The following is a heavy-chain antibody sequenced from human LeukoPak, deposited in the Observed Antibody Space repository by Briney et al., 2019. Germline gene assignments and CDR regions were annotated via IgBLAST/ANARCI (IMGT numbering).Heavy chain of an antibody. CDR1: GFTFSDYS. V-gene: IGHV3-48*02. CDR3: ASSGSYRFDY. Sequence: GGSLRLSCAASGFTFSDYSMNWVRQAPGKGLEWISYISGSSTTIHYADSAKGRFIISRDNAKNSLYLQMNSLRDEDTAVYYCASSGSYRFDYWGQGTLVTVSS. CDR2: ISGSSTTI. J-gene: IGHJ4*02. D-gene: IGHD1-26*01.